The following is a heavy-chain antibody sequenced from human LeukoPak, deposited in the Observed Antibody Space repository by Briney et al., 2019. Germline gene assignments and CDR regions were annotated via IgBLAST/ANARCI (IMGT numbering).Heavy chain of an antibody. CDR1: GFTFNDYA. D-gene: IGHD2-2*01. V-gene: IGHV3-9*01. CDR3: AKDMAASRGYCGLDV. CDR2: ISWNSGSI. J-gene: IGHJ6*02. Sequence: PGGSLRLSCAASGFTFNDYAMHWVRQAPGMGLEWVSGISWNSGSIAYADSVKGRFTISRDNARNSLYLQMNSLRAEDTALYYCAKDMAASRGYCGLDVWGQGTTVTVSS.